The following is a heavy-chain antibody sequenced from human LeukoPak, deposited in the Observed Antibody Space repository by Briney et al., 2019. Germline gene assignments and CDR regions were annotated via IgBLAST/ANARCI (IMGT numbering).Heavy chain of an antibody. CDR3: TIDRRGEPKKYYYGMDV. D-gene: IGHD4-17*01. V-gene: IGHV3-49*03. CDR1: GFTFGDYA. J-gene: IGHJ6*02. CDR2: IRSKAYGGTT. Sequence: GGSLRLSCAASGFTFGDYAMSWLRQAPGKGLEWVGFIRSKAYGGTTEYAASVKGRFTISRDDSKSIAYLQMNSLKTEDTAVYYCTIDRRGEPKKYYYGMDVWGQGTTVTVSS.